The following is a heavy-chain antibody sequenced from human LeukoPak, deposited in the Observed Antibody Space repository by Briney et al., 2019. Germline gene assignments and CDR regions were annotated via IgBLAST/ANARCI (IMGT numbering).Heavy chain of an antibody. D-gene: IGHD3-22*01. CDR3: AKSVAAVGARYDSSSYADY. Sequence: GGGLRDSCAVSVFTFRRGAMHGGRQALGKGLGWVAVTSYDGSNKYYTDSVKGRFTISRDNPKNTLYLQMTSLRAEDTAVYYCAKSVAAVGARYDSSSYADYWGQGTLVTVSS. J-gene: IGHJ4*02. CDR2: TSYDGSNK. V-gene: IGHV3-30*18. CDR1: VFTFRRGA.